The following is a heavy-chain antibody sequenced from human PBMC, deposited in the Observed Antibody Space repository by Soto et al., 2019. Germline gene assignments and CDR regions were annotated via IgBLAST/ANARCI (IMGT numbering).Heavy chain of an antibody. D-gene: IGHD1-26*01. J-gene: IGHJ4*02. V-gene: IGHV1-18*01. CDR3: VRNLGTWEVLHFDF. CDR1: GYVFSSYG. Sequence: ASVKVSCKTSGYVFSSYGINWVRQAPGQGLEWMGWVSVYSGDTEYAQKFQDRVTLTTDTSTSTVYVDLRSLTYDDTAVYYCVRNLGTWEVLHFDFWGQGTLVTVSS. CDR2: VSVYSGDT.